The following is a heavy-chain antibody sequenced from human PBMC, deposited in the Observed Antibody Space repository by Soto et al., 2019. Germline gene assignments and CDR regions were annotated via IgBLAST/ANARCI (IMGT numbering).Heavy chain of an antibody. Sequence: QVQLVESGGGVVQPGRSLRLSCAASGFPFRSYAMHWVRQAPGKGLEWVAVISYDGSKTYYADSVKGRFTISRDNSKNTLYLQMNSLRVEDTAVYYSARGTTFMAARPPDDFWGQGTLVTVSS. J-gene: IGHJ4*02. CDR2: ISYDGSKT. D-gene: IGHD6-6*01. CDR1: GFPFRSYA. CDR3: ARGTTFMAARPPDDF. V-gene: IGHV3-30-3*01.